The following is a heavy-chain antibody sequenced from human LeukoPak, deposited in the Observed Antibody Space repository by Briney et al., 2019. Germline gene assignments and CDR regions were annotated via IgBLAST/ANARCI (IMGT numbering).Heavy chain of an antibody. Sequence: RGSLRLSCVAFGFTFSTCPMCWVRQAPGKGLELVSSINSNGGRTYYADSMKGRFTISRDNSKNTLYLQMDSLRAEDMAVYYCARSYYCGSGTYAPPVGHWGQGTLVTVSS. V-gene: IGHV3-64*02. CDR3: ARSYYCGSGTYAPPVGH. CDR2: INSNGGRT. CDR1: GFTFSTCP. D-gene: IGHD3-10*01. J-gene: IGHJ4*02.